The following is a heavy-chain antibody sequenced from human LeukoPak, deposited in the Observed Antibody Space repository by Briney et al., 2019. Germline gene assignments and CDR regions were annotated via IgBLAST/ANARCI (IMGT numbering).Heavy chain of an antibody. Sequence: KAGGSLRLSCAASGFTFSSYSMNWVRQAPGKGLEWVSSISSSSSYIYYADSVKGRFTISRDNAKSSLYLQMNSLRAEDTAVYYCATRRDYYGSSYDAFDIWGQGTMVTVSS. CDR2: ISSSSSYI. CDR3: ATRRDYYGSSYDAFDI. J-gene: IGHJ3*02. D-gene: IGHD3-10*01. V-gene: IGHV3-21*01. CDR1: GFTFSSYS.